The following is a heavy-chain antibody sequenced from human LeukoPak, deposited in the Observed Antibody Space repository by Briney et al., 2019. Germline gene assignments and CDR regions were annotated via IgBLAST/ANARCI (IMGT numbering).Heavy chain of an antibody. Sequence: GASVKVSCKASGYSFRNYGITWVRQAPGQGLEWMGWISAYYGNTNYVQSLQGRVTMTTDTSTSTAYMELRSLRSDDTAVYFCARDAVGAFTSPDYFDYWGQGTLVTVSS. CDR2: ISAYYGNT. CDR1: GYSFRNYG. D-gene: IGHD6-19*01. V-gene: IGHV1-18*01. CDR3: ARDAVGAFTSPDYFDY. J-gene: IGHJ4*02.